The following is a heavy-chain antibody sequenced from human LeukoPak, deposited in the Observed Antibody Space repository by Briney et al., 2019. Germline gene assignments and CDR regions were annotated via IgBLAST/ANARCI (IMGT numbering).Heavy chain of an antibody. CDR3: ARGGAARLHFQN. Sequence: SETLSLTCAVSGGSISTYYWNWIRRPPGKGLEWIGYIYHSGSTNYNPSLQSRVTISVDTSKNQFSLNLNSVTAADTAVYYCARGGAARLHFQNWGQGTLVTVSS. CDR2: IYHSGST. CDR1: GGSISTYY. V-gene: IGHV4-59*01. J-gene: IGHJ1*01. D-gene: IGHD6-6*01.